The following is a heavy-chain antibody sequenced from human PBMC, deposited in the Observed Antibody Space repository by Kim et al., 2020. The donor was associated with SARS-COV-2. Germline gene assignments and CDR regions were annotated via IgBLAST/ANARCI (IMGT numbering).Heavy chain of an antibody. D-gene: IGHD7-27*01. CDR1: GFSFSSYW. Sequence: GGSLRLSCAASGFSFSSYWMSWVRQAPGKGLEWVANIKQDGSEKNYVDSLKGRFTISRDNGKNSLYLQMNSLRAEDTAVYYCESHGDFDHWGQGTLVTVSS. CDR3: ESHGDFDH. V-gene: IGHV3-7*03. J-gene: IGHJ4*02. CDR2: IKQDGSEK.